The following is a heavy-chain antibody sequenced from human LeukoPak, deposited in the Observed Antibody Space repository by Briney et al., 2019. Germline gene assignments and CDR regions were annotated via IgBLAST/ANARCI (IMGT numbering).Heavy chain of an antibody. J-gene: IGHJ4*02. CDR2: INPNSGGT. Sequence: ASVKVSCKASGYTFTVYYMHWVRQAPGQGLEWMGWINPNSGGTNYAQKFQGRVTMTRDTSISTAYMELSRLRSDDTAVYYCASGYCSGGSCYSADYWGQGTLVTVSS. D-gene: IGHD2-15*01. CDR3: ASGYCSGGSCYSADY. CDR1: GYTFTVYY. V-gene: IGHV1-2*02.